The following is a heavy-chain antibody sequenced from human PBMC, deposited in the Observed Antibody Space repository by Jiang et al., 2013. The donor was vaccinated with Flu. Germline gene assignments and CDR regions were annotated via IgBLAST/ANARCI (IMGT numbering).Heavy chain of an antibody. D-gene: IGHD4-17*01. V-gene: IGHV4-39*01. J-gene: IGHJ4*02. CDR3: ARHKHVYGDYHDPPDH. CDR2: IYYSGST. Sequence: SGPGLVKPSETLSLTCTVSGDSISTSNYWGWLRQPPGKGPEWIGSIYYSGSTYYNLSLKSRVTISGDTSKNQFSLKLSSVTAADTAVYYCARHKHVYGDYHDPPDHWGQGTLVTVSS. CDR1: GDSISTSNY.